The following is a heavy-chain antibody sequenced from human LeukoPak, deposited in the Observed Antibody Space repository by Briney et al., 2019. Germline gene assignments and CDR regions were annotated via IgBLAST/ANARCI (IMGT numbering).Heavy chain of an antibody. J-gene: IGHJ4*02. V-gene: IGHV4-61*08. D-gene: IGHD6-13*01. CDR2: IYYSGST. CDR3: ARAGIAAAPDY. Sequence: SETLSLTCAVSGDSISSGGYSWSWIRQPPGKGLEWIGYIYYSGSTNYNPSLKSRVTISVDTSKNQFSLKLSSVTAADTAVYYCARAGIAAAPDYWGQGTLVTVPS. CDR1: GDSISSGGYS.